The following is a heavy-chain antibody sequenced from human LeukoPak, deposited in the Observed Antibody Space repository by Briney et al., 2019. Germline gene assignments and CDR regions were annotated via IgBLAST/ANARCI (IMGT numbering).Heavy chain of an antibody. CDR1: GGSIRSSY. CDR3: ASQCPSSSWSLDY. J-gene: IGHJ4*02. D-gene: IGHD6-13*01. V-gene: IGHV4-4*07. CDR2: IYTSGST. Sequence: SETLSLTCTVSGGSIRSSYWRWIRQPAGKGLEWIGRIYTSGSTNYNPSLKSRVTMSVDTSKNQFSLKLSSVTAADTAVYYCASQCPSSSWSLDYWGQGTLVTVSS.